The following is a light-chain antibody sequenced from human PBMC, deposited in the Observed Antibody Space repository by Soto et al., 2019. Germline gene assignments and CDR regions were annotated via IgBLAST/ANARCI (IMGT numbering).Light chain of an antibody. V-gene: IGLV2-14*01. Sequence: QSALTQPASVSGSPGQSITISCTGTSSDVGAYNYVYWYQHHPGKAPELMIYEVSNRPSGVSNRFSGSKSGNTASLTISGLQAEDEADYYCSSSTSSSTLVAFGGGTKLTVL. CDR3: SSSTSSSTLVA. CDR2: EVS. CDR1: SSDVGAYNY. J-gene: IGLJ2*01.